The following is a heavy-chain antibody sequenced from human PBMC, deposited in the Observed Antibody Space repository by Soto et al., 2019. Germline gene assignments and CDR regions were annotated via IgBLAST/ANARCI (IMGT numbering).Heavy chain of an antibody. J-gene: IGHJ6*02. D-gene: IGHD4-4*01. V-gene: IGHV3-23*01. Sequence: EVQLLESGGGLVQPGGSLRLSCAASGLTFSSYAMSWVRQAPGKGLEWVSAISGSRDRTYYADSVKGRFTISRDNSKNTLDLQMDSLIVEDTAVYYCANEVNTIRRYFYGMDVWGQGTTVTVS. CDR1: GLTFSSYA. CDR2: ISGSRDRT. CDR3: ANEVNTIRRYFYGMDV.